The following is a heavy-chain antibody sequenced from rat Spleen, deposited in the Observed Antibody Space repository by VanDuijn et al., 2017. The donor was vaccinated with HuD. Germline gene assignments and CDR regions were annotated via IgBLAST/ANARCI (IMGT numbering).Heavy chain of an antibody. V-gene: IGHV5-29*01. CDR1: GFIFSDFY. J-gene: IGHJ4*01. Sequence: EVQLVESDGGLVQPGRSLKLSCAVSGFIFSDFYMAWVRQTPTTGLEWVATINYDGSSTFYRDSVKARFTNSRDNTKSTLYLRVDSLRSEETATYYCARVNTMGHGMEAWGQGASVTVSS. CDR2: INYDGSST. CDR3: ARVNTMGHGMEA. D-gene: IGHD1-7*01.